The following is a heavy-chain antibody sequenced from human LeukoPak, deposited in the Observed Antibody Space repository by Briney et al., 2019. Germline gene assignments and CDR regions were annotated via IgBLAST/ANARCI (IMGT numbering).Heavy chain of an antibody. Sequence: SETLSLTCTVSGGSISSHYWSWIRQPPGKGLEWIGYIYYSRSTNYNPSLQSRVTISVDTSKNQFSLKLSSVTAADTAVYYCARKRGSSGWYFDYWGQGTLVTVSS. V-gene: IGHV4-59*11. CDR1: GGSISSHY. J-gene: IGHJ4*02. CDR3: ARKRGSSGWYFDY. CDR2: IYYSRST. D-gene: IGHD6-19*01.